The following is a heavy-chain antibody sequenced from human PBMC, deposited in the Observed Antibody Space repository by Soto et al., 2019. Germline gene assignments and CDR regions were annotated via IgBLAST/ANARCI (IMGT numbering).Heavy chain of an antibody. J-gene: IGHJ6*01. CDR1: GFTFTSSA. CDR2: IVVGSGNT. Sequence: ASVKVSCKASGFTFTSSAVQWVRQARGQRLEWIGWIVVGSGNTNYAQKFQERVTITRDMSTSTAYMELSSLRSEDTAVYYCAASYYYDSSGYWRSYYYYGMDVWGQGTTVTVSS. D-gene: IGHD3-22*01. V-gene: IGHV1-58*01. CDR3: AASYYYDSSGYWRSYYYYGMDV.